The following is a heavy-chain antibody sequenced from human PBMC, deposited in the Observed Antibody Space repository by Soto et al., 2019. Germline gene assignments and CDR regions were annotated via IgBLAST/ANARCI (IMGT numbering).Heavy chain of an antibody. D-gene: IGHD2-21*02. Sequence: QVQLVQSGAEVKKPGSSVKVSCKASGGTFSSYAISWVRQAPGQGLEWMGGIIPIFGTANYAQKFQGRGTITADEYTSTAYMELSSLRSEDTAVYYCARARFSLAAIHDAFDIWGQGTMVTVSS. J-gene: IGHJ3*02. CDR1: GGTFSSYA. V-gene: IGHV1-69*01. CDR3: ARARFSLAAIHDAFDI. CDR2: IIPIFGTA.